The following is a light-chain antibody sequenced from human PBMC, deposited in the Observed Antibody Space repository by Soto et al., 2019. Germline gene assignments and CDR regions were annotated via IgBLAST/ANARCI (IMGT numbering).Light chain of an antibody. CDR1: NIGSKS. Sequence: SYELTQPPSVSVAPGKTARITCGGNNIGSKSVHWYQQKPGQAPVLVIYYDSDRPSGIPERFSGSNSGNTATLTISRVEAGDEADYYCQVWDSSSDRVVVVGGTKVTVL. V-gene: IGLV3-21*04. CDR2: YDS. CDR3: QVWDSSSDRVV. J-gene: IGLJ2*01.